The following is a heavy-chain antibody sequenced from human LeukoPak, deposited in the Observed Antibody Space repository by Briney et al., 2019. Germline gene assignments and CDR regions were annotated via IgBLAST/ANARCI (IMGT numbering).Heavy chain of an antibody. CDR1: GYTFTGYY. CDR3: ARGLHLTGRYGMDV. V-gene: IGHV1-2*02. Sequence: ASVKVSCKASGYTFTGYYMHWVRQAPGQGLEWVGWINPNSGGANYAQKFQGRVTMTRDTSISTAYMALSRLRSDDTAVYYCARGLHLTGRYGMDVWGQGTTVTVSS. J-gene: IGHJ6*02. D-gene: IGHD3-9*01. CDR2: INPNSGGA.